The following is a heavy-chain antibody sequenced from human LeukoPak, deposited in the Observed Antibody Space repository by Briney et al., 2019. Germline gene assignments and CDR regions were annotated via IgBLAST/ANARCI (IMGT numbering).Heavy chain of an antibody. J-gene: IGHJ2*01. Sequence: PSETLSLTCTVSDGSISSYYWSWIRQPAGRGLEWIGRIYTSGSTNYNPSPKSRVTISVDKSKKQFSLKLSSVTAADTAVYYCARGPRSGYDSSGPWWYFDLWGRGTLVTVSS. D-gene: IGHD3-22*01. CDR3: ARGPRSGYDSSGPWWYFDL. CDR1: DGSISSYY. V-gene: IGHV4-4*07. CDR2: IYTSGST.